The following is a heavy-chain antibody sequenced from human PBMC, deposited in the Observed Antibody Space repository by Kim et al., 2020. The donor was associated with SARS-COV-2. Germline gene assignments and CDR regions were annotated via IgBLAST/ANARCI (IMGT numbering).Heavy chain of an antibody. Sequence: DSVKCRFTISRDNSKNTLYLQMNSLRAEDTAVYYCARGGYSYPRGGWFDPWGQGTLVTVSS. D-gene: IGHD5-18*01. V-gene: IGHV3-30*01. J-gene: IGHJ5*02. CDR3: ARGGYSYPRGGWFDP.